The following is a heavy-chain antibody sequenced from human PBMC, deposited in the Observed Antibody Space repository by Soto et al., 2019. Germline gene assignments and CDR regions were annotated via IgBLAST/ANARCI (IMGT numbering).Heavy chain of an antibody. J-gene: IGHJ4*02. CDR3: ASSPPNYSNYSPLDY. Sequence: QVQLVQSGAEVKKPGSSVKVSCKASGGTFSSYTISWVRQAPGQGLEWMGRIIPILGIANYAQKFQGRVTITADKSTSTAYMELSSLRSEDTAVYYCASSPPNYSNYSPLDYWGQGTLVTVSS. CDR1: GGTFSSYT. D-gene: IGHD4-4*01. CDR2: IIPILGIA. V-gene: IGHV1-69*02.